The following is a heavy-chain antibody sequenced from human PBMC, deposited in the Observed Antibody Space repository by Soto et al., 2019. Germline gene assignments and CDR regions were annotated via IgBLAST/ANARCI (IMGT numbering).Heavy chain of an antibody. V-gene: IGHV4-39*07. CDR2: INHSGST. Sequence: SETLSLTCTVSGGSVSSSSYYWGWVRQPPGKGLEWIGGINHSGSTNYNPSLKSRVTISVDTSKNQFSLKLSSVTAADTAVYYCARLRIQLWSRAWSGWPKGAWFDPWGQGTLVTVSS. J-gene: IGHJ5*02. CDR1: GGSVSSSSYY. CDR3: ARLRIQLWSRAWSGWPKGAWFDP. D-gene: IGHD5-18*01.